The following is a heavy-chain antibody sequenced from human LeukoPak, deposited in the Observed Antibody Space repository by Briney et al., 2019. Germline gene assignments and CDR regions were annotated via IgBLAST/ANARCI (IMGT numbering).Heavy chain of an antibody. Sequence: SETLSLTCTVSGGSISSGDYYWSWIRQPPGKGLEWIGYIYYSGSTYYNPSLKSRVTISVDTSKNQFSLKLSSVTAADTAVYYCASLRYYYDNSGYYDNRYQYYFDYWGQGTLVTVSS. D-gene: IGHD3-22*01. CDR1: GGSISSGDYY. CDR2: IYYSGST. CDR3: ASLRYYYDNSGYYDNRYQYYFDY. V-gene: IGHV4-30-4*01. J-gene: IGHJ4*02.